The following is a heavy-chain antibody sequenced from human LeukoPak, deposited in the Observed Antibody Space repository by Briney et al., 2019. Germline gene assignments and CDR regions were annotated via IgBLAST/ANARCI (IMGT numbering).Heavy chain of an antibody. CDR2: INSDGSST. D-gene: IGHD6-13*01. V-gene: IGHV3-74*01. Sequence: RPGGSLRLSCAASGFTFSSHWMHWVRQAPGKGLVWVSRINSDGSSTSYADSVKGRFTISRDNAKNTLYLHMNSLRAEDTAVYYCAKDAYSSSWYYDYWGQGTLVTVSS. J-gene: IGHJ4*02. CDR3: AKDAYSSSWYYDY. CDR1: GFTFSSHW.